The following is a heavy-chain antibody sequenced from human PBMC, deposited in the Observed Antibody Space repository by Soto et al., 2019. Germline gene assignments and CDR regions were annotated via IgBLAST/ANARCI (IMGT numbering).Heavy chain of an antibody. J-gene: IGHJ6*02. V-gene: IGHV5-10-1*01. CDR1: GYSFTSYW. CDR2: IDPSDSYT. Sequence: PGESLKISCKGSGYSFTSYWISWVCQMPGKGLEWMGRIDPSDSYTNYSPSFQGHVTISADKSISTAYLQWSSLKASDTAMYYCARRPSLGHYYYGMDVWGQGTTVTVSS. CDR3: ARRPSLGHYYYGMDV.